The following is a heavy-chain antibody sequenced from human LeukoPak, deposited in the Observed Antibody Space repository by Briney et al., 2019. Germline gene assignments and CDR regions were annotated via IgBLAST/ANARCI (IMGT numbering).Heavy chain of an antibody. J-gene: IGHJ4*02. CDR2: ISSSGSVI. D-gene: IGHD3-16*01. V-gene: IGHV3-48*03. CDR3: ARDWGYGRPQPFDY. CDR1: GFTFSSYE. Sequence: PGGSLRLSCAASGFTFSSYEMNWVRQAPGKGLEWVSYISSSGSVIYYADSVKGRFTISRDNSKNTLYLQMNSLRAEDTAVYYCARDWGYGRPQPFDYWGQGTLVTVSS.